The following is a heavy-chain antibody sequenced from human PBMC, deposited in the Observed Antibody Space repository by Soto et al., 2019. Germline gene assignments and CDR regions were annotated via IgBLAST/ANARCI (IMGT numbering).Heavy chain of an antibody. D-gene: IGHD3-16*01. J-gene: IGHJ4*01. Sequence: SVKVSCKGSGYPFTAYYIHWVRHAPGQGLEWMGWINPNRGGTNYVLKFQGWVSMNRKTSISTAYMELSRLRSVDMAEYYCARVGGSTPHRLNYWGQGTPVTVVL. V-gene: IGHV1-2*04. CDR2: INPNRGGT. CDR1: GYPFTAYY. CDR3: ARVGGSTPHRLNY.